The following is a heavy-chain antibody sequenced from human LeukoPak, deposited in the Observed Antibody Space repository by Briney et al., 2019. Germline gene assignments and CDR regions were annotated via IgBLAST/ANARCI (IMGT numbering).Heavy chain of an antibody. CDR2: INPSGGST. Sequence: GASVKVSCKASGYTFTSYYMHWVRQAPGQGREWMGIINPSGGSTSYVQKFQGRVTMTRDTSMTTVYLALSSLRSEDTAVYYCASGYYDFWSGYFYWGQGTLITVSS. J-gene: IGHJ4*02. D-gene: IGHD3-3*01. CDR3: ASGYYDFWSGYFY. CDR1: GYTFTSYY. V-gene: IGHV1-46*03.